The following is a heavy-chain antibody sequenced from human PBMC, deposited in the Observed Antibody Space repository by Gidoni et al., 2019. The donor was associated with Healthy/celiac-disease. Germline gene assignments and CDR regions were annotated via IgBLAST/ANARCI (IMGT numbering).Heavy chain of an antibody. CDR2: LYYIGST. V-gene: IGHV4-39*01. D-gene: IGHD2-21*02. CDR1: GGSISSRRYY. J-gene: IGHJ5*02. Sequence: QLQLQEAGPGLVKPSETLSLTCAVSGGSISSRRYYWGWSSQPPGKGLEWIRSLYYIGSTYHNPSLTSRVPISADTPKNQFSLKLSSVTAADTAVYYCARHSSLVAVMDFGWFDPCGHGTLVTVSS. CDR3: ARHSSLVAVMDFGWFDP.